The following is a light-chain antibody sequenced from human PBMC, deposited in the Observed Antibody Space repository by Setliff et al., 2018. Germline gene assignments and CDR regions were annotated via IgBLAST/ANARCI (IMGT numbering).Light chain of an antibody. CDR3: SSYTSSSTFVL. V-gene: IGLV2-8*01. J-gene: IGLJ2*01. CDR1: SSDVGGYNY. Sequence: QSALTQPPSASGSPGQSVTISCTGTSSDVGGYNYVSWYQQHPGKAPKLMIYEVSKRPSGVPYRFSGSKSGNTASLTISGLQAEDEGVYYCSSYTSSSTFVLFGGGTKVTVL. CDR2: EVS.